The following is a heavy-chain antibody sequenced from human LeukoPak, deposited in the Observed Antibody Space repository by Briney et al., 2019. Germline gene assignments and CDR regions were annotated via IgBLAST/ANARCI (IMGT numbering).Heavy chain of an antibody. CDR1: GFTFDDYA. D-gene: IGHD4-17*01. V-gene: IGHV3-9*01. CDR3: AKDTSPTVTTPGTFDY. CDR2: ISWNSGSI. J-gene: IGHJ4*02. Sequence: GGSLRLSCAASGFTFDDYAMHWARQAPGKGLEWVSGISWNSGSIGYADSVKGRFTISRDNSKNSLYLQMNSLRAEDTALYYCAKDTSPTVTTPGTFDYWGQGTLVTVSS.